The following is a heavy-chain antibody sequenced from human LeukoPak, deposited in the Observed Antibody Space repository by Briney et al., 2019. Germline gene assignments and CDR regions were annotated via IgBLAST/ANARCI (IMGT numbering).Heavy chain of an antibody. D-gene: IGHD6-13*01. V-gene: IGHV1-2*02. CDR1: GYTFTGYY. Sequence: ASVKVSCKASGYTFTGYYMHWVRQAPGRGLEWMGWINPNSGGTNYAQKFQGRVTMTRDTSISTAYMELSRLRSDDTAVYYCASYFIAAAGSSVYWGQGTLVNVSS. CDR3: ASYFIAAAGSSVY. CDR2: INPNSGGT. J-gene: IGHJ4*02.